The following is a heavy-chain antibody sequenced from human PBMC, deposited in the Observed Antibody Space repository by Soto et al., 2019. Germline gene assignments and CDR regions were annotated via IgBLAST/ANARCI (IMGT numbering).Heavy chain of an antibody. CDR2: ISGSNSHT. CDR3: AKVVRGWYEFDY. J-gene: IGHJ4*02. V-gene: IGHV3-23*01. D-gene: IGHD6-19*01. CDR1: GLAFTNYA. Sequence: EVQLLESGGGLVQPGGSLRLSCAASGLAFTNYAMSWVRRAPGKGLEWVSAISGSNSHTYDADSVKGRFTISRDNSKNTLYLQMNTLRVEDTAVYYCAKVVRGWYEFDYWGQGTLVTVSS.